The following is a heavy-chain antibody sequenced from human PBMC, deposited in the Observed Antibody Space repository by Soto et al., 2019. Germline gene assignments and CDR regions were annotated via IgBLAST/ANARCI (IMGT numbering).Heavy chain of an antibody. CDR1: GFTFSSYG. J-gene: IGHJ4*01. D-gene: IGHD6-19*01. V-gene: IGHV3-30*18. CDR3: AKMGYSSGWEDY. Sequence: QVQLVESGGGVVQPGRSLRLSCAASGFTFSSYGMHWVRQAPGKGLEWVAVISYDGSNKYYADSVKGRFTISRDNSKNTLYLQMNSLRAEDTAVYYCAKMGYSSGWEDYWGHGTLVTVSS. CDR2: ISYDGSNK.